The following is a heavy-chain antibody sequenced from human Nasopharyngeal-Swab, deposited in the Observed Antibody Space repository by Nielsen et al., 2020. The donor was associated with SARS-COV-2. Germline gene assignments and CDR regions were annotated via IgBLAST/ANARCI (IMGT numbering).Heavy chain of an antibody. CDR3: ARGSNGDRRTFDY. CDR1: GGSFSGYY. Sequence: SETLSLTSAVYGGSFSGYYWSSIRQPPGMGLEWIGEINHRGSTNYNPSLKSRVTISIDTSKNQFSLKLSSVTAADTAVYYCARGSNGDRRTFDYWGQGTLVTVSS. V-gene: IGHV4-34*01. J-gene: IGHJ4*02. D-gene: IGHD4-17*01. CDR2: INHRGST.